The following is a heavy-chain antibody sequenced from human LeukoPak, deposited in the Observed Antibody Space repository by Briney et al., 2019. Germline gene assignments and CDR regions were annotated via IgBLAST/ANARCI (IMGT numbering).Heavy chain of an antibody. CDR2: INPNSGGT. V-gene: IGHV1-2*02. CDR1: GYTFTGYY. Sequence: ASVKVSCKASGYTFTGYYMHWVRQAPGPGLEWMGWINPNSGGTNYAQKFQGRVTMTRDTSISTAYMELSRLRSDDTAVYYCARVIPEGSGSPIDYWGQGTLVTVSS. CDR3: ARVIPEGSGSPIDY. D-gene: IGHD3-10*01. J-gene: IGHJ4*02.